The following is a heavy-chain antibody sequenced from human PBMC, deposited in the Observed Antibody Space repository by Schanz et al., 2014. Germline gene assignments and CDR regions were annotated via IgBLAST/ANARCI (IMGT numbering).Heavy chain of an antibody. D-gene: IGHD3-3*01. CDR3: ARDKGGYYPFDY. Sequence: VQLVESGGGVVQPGGSLRLSCAASGFTFSRHGMHWVRQAPGKGLEWVANIKQDGIEKYYVDSVKGRFTISRDNAKNSLYLQMNSLTADDTAVYYCARDKGGYYPFDYWGRGTLVTVSS. J-gene: IGHJ4*02. CDR1: GFTFSRHG. V-gene: IGHV3-7*01. CDR2: IKQDGIEK.